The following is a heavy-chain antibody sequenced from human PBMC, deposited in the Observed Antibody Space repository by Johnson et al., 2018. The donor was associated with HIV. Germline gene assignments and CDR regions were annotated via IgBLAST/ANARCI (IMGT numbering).Heavy chain of an antibody. V-gene: IGHV3-20*04. CDR3: ARANSYGDYRAKAFDI. CDR2: LNCSGGRT. CDR1: GFTVSSNY. Sequence: VQLVESGGGLVQPGGSLRLSCAASGFTVSSNYMSWVRQAPGKGLEWVSGLNCSGGRTGYADSVKGRFTISRDNAKNSLYVQMNSLRAEDTALYYCARANSYGDYRAKAFDIWGQGTMVTVSS. D-gene: IGHD4-17*01. J-gene: IGHJ3*02.